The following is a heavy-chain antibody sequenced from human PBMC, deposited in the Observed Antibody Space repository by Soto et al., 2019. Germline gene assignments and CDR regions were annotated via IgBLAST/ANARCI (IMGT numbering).Heavy chain of an antibody. CDR1: GFSLSDSGMG. Sequence: QVTLKESGPVLVKPAEALTLTCTVSGFSLSDSGMGVSWIRQPPGKALEWLAHIFPNDENTYSTSLKSRLTISKDTSKSQVVLTMTNMDPVDTATYYCARVSSGWYGVLDYWGQGTLVTVSS. D-gene: IGHD6-19*01. V-gene: IGHV2-26*01. CDR3: ARVSSGWYGVLDY. J-gene: IGHJ4*02. CDR2: IFPNDEN.